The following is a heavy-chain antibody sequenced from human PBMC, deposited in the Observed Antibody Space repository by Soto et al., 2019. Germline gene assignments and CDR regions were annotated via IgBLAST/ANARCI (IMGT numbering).Heavy chain of an antibody. J-gene: IGHJ6*02. V-gene: IGHV4-59*08. CDR2: IYYSGST. Sequence: SETLSLTCTVSGGSISSYYWSWIRQPPGKGLEWIGYIYYSGSTNYNPSLKSRVTISVDTSKNQFSLKLSSVIAADSAVYYCAINADVWGQGTTVTVSS. CDR3: AINADV. CDR1: GGSISSYY.